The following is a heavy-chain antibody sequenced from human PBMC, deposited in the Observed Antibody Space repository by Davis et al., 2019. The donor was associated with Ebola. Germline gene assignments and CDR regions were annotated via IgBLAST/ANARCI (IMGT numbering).Heavy chain of an antibody. CDR3: ARRLQAARLRMKPYYYYGMDV. CDR1: GFTFSSYW. V-gene: IGHV3-7*03. D-gene: IGHD6-6*01. CDR2: IKQDGSEK. J-gene: IGHJ6*02. Sequence: GGSLRLSCAASGFTFSSYWMSWVRQAPGKGLEWVANIKQDGSEKYYVDSVKGRFTISRDNAKNSLYLQMNSLRAEDTAVYYCARRLQAARLRMKPYYYYGMDVWGQGTTVTVS.